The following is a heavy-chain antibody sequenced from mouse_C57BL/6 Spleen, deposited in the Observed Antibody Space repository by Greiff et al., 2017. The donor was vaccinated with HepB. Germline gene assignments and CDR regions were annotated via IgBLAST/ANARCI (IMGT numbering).Heavy chain of an antibody. D-gene: IGHD2-3*01. Sequence: EVKVVESGGGLVQSGRSLRLSCATSGFTFSDFYMEWVRQAPGKGLEWIAASRNKANDYTTEYSASVKGRFIVSRDTSQSIPYLQMNALRAEDTAIYYGARASIYDGYYGYFDVWGTGTTVTVSS. CDR2: SRNKANDYTT. J-gene: IGHJ1*03. CDR3: ARASIYDGYYGYFDV. CDR1: GFTFSDFY. V-gene: IGHV7-1*01.